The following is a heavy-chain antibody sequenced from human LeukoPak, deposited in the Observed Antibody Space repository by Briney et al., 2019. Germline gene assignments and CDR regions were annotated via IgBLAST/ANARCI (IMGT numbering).Heavy chain of an antibody. V-gene: IGHV7-4-1*02. D-gene: IGHD3-10*01. CDR1: GYTFTSYA. J-gene: IGHJ4*02. Sequence: ASVKVSCKASGYTFTSYAMNWVRQAPGQGLEWMGWINTNTGNPTYAQGFTGRFVFSLDTSVSTAYLPISSLKAEDTAVYYCAIPGGSGSYPILFDYWGQGTLVTVSS. CDR3: AIPGGSGSYPILFDY. CDR2: INTNTGNP.